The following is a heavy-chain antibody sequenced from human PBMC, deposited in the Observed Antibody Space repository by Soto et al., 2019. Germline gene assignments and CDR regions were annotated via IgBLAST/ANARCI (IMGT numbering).Heavy chain of an antibody. Sequence: GGSLRLSCAASGFTFSSYSMNWVRQAPGKGLEWVSYISSSSSTIYYADSVKGRFTISRDNAKNSLYLQMNSLRDEDTAVYYCARDSMVRGVVYYYGMDVWGQGTTVTVSS. J-gene: IGHJ6*02. CDR2: ISSSSSTI. CDR1: GFTFSSYS. D-gene: IGHD3-10*01. CDR3: ARDSMVRGVVYYYGMDV. V-gene: IGHV3-48*02.